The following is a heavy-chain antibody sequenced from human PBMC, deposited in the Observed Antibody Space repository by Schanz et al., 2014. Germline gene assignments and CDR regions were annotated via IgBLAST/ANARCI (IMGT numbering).Heavy chain of an antibody. CDR2: IGTSGGT. CDR1: GFTFSPYW. D-gene: IGHD2-15*01. Sequence: EVQLVESGGGLVQPGGSLRLSCGSSGFTFSPYWMHWVRQAPGKGLVWVSTIGTSGGTNYAESVKGRFTISRDNSKNTLYLQMNSLRAEDTAVYYCAKTPREYCNYDNCPNWFDSWGQGTLVTASS. J-gene: IGHJ5*01. CDR3: AKTPREYCNYDNCPNWFDS. V-gene: IGHV3-74*01.